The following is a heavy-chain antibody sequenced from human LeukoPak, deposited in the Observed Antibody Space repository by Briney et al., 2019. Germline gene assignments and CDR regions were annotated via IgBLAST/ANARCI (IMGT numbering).Heavy chain of an antibody. CDR3: ARLRGYSYGHADY. CDR2: IYYSRST. J-gene: IGHJ4*02. V-gene: IGHV4-39*01. Sequence: SETLSLTCTVSGGSISSNGYYWGWIRQPPGKGLEWIGSIYYSRSTYYDPSLKSRVTISVDTSKNQFSLKLTSVTAADTAVYYCARLRGYSYGHADYWGQGTLVTVSS. CDR1: GGSISSNGYY. D-gene: IGHD5-18*01.